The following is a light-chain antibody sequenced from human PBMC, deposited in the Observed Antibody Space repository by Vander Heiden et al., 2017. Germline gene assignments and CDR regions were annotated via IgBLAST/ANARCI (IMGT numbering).Light chain of an antibody. CDR2: LAV. CDR1: QSISSY. J-gene: IGKJ2*01. CDR3: QQSYSSPVT. V-gene: IGKV1-39*01. Sequence: IQMTQSPSSLSASVGDRVTITCRASQSISSYLNWYQQKPGKAPKLLIYLAVSLHGGVPSRFSGSGSGTDFTLTISSLQPEDSATYYCQQSYSSPVTFGQGTKLEIK.